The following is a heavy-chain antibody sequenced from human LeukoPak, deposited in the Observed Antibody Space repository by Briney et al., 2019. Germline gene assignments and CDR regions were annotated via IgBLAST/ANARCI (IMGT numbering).Heavy chain of an antibody. CDR2: INPNSGGT. CDR1: GYTFTGYY. CDR3: ARDRAKYYDILTGYYYFDY. J-gene: IGHJ4*02. D-gene: IGHD3-9*01. Sequence: ASVKVSCKASGYTFTGYYMHWVRQAPGQGLEWMGWINPNSGGTNYAQKFQGRVTMTRDTSISTAYMELSRLRPDDTAVYYCARDRAKYYDILTGYYYFDYWGQGTLVTVSS. V-gene: IGHV1-2*02.